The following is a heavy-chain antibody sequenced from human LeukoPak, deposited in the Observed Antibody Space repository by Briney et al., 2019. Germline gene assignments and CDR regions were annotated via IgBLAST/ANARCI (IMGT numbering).Heavy chain of an antibody. J-gene: IGHJ6*02. CDR1: GGSISSYY. Sequence: SETLSLTCTVSGGSISSYYWTWIRQPAGKGLEWIGRIYTSGTTNYNPSLKSRVTMSVDTSKNQFSLKLSSVTAADTAVYYCAREMTTVTTSGYYYYYYAMDVWAKGPRSPSP. CDR3: AREMTTVTTSGYYYYYYAMDV. V-gene: IGHV4-4*07. D-gene: IGHD4-11*01. CDR2: IYTSGTT.